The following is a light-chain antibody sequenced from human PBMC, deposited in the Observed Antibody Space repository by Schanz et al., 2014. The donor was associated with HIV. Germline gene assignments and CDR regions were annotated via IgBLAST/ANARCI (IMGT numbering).Light chain of an antibody. CDR3: QSYAGS. J-gene: IGKJ3*01. CDR2: GAS. CDR1: QTVSKN. V-gene: IGKV3-20*01. Sequence: EIVMTQSSGTLSVSPGERATLSCRASQTVSKNLAWYQQKPGQAPRLLIYGASSRATGIPDRFSGSGSGTDFTLTINRLEPEDFAVYFCQSYAGSFGPGTKVD.